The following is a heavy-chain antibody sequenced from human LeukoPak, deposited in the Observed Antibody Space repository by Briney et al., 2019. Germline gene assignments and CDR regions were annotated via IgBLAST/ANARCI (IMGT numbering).Heavy chain of an antibody. V-gene: IGHV3-30*18. Sequence: HRGGSLRLSCAASGFTFSSYGMHWARQAPGKGLEWVAVISYDGSNKYYADSVKGRFTISRDNSKNTLYLQMNSVRDEDTAVYYCAKRYSGSWNIKSWGRGTLDTVSS. CDR2: ISYDGSNK. CDR3: AKRYSGSWNIKS. D-gene: IGHD6-13*01. J-gene: IGHJ5*02. CDR1: GFTFSSYG.